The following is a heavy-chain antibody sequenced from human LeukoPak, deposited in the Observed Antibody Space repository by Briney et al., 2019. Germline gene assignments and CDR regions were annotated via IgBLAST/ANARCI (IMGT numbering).Heavy chain of an antibody. D-gene: IGHD6-13*01. J-gene: IGHJ4*02. CDR3: ARRSGSSWSPNDY. CDR2: ISSSSSYI. Sequence: GSLRLSCAASGFTFSSYSMNWVRQAPGKGLEWVSSISSSSSYIYYADSVKGRFTISRDNAKNSLYLQMNSLRAEDTAVYYCARRSGSSWSPNDYWGQGTLVTVSS. V-gene: IGHV3-21*01. CDR1: GFTFSSYS.